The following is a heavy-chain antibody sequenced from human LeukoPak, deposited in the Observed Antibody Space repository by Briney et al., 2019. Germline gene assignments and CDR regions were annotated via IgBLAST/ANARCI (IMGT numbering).Heavy chain of an antibody. CDR1: GLTFSSYS. D-gene: IGHD3-22*01. V-gene: IGHV3-21*01. Sequence: GGSLRLSCAASGLTFSSYSFHWVRQAPGKGLEWVSSISTRSGTYTYYADSVKGRFIISRDNAKNSLYLQMNSLRSDDTAVYYCASSGAISMIRNNWFDPWGQGTLVTVSS. CDR3: ASSGAISMIRNNWFDP. CDR2: ISTRSGTYT. J-gene: IGHJ5*02.